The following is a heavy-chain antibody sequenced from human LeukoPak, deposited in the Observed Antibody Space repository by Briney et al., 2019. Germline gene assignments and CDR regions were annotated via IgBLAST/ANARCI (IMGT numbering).Heavy chain of an antibody. V-gene: IGHV1-8*01. J-gene: IGHJ6*02. D-gene: IGHD3-10*01. Sequence: ASVKVSCKASGYTFTSYDINWVRQATGQGLEWMGWMNPNSGNTGYAQKFQGRVTMTRNTPISTAYMELSSLRSEDTAVYYCAIRYGSGSYYNAYYYYYYGMDVWGQGTTVTVSS. CDR1: GYTFTSYD. CDR3: AIRYGSGSYYNAYYYYYYGMDV. CDR2: MNPNSGNT.